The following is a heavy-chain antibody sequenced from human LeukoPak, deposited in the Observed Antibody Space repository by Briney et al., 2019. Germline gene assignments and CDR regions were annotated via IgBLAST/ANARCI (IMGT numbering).Heavy chain of an antibody. V-gene: IGHV4-59*11. Sequence: SETLSLTCTVSGGSISSHYWSWIRQPPGKGLEWIGYIYYSGSTNYNPSLKSRVTISVDTSKNQFSLKLSSVTAADTGVYYCARETVGAKLFDPWGQGTLVTVSS. CDR1: GGSISSHY. D-gene: IGHD1-26*01. CDR3: ARETVGAKLFDP. CDR2: IYYSGST. J-gene: IGHJ5*02.